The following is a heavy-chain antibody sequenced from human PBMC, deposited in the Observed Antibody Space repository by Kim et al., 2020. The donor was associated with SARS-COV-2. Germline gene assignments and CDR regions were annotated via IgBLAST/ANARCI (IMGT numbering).Heavy chain of an antibody. CDR2: IIPIFGTA. J-gene: IGHJ6*02. CDR3: ARAPMGYSAYYYYYGMDV. Sequence: SVKVSCKASGGTFSSYAISWVRQAPGQGLEWMGGIIPIFGTANYAQKFQGRVTITADESTSTAYMELSSLRSEDTAVYYCARAPMGYSAYYYYYGMDVWGQGTTVTVSS. CDR1: GGTFSSYA. V-gene: IGHV1-69*13. D-gene: IGHD3-10*01.